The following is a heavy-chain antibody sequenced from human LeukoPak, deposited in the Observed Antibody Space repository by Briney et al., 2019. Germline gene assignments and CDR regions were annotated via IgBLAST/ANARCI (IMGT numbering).Heavy chain of an antibody. V-gene: IGHV3-23*01. D-gene: IGHD6-13*01. CDR3: ARPKQQMVPSYEY. CDR1: GFVFNSYA. CDR2: IGGTDGRT. J-gene: IGHJ4*02. Sequence: GGSLRLSCGASGFVFNSYAMSWVRQAPGKGLEWVSGIGGTDGRTYYADSVKGRFTISRDNSKNTLYLQVDSLRAEDTALYYCARPKQQMVPSYEYWGQGTLVTVSS.